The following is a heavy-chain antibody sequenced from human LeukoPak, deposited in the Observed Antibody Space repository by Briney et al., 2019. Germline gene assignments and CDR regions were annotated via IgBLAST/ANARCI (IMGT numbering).Heavy chain of an antibody. CDR3: AKARGYSDYSGYRTFDY. D-gene: IGHD3-22*01. J-gene: IGHJ4*02. CDR1: GFTFSTYG. V-gene: IGHV3-23*01. CDR2: ISGDTKYT. Sequence: PGGSLRLSCAASGFTFSTYGLTWVRQAPGKGLEWVSLISGDTKYTYYADSVKGRFTISRDNSKNTLFLQMNCLRAEDTAVYYCAKARGYSDYSGYRTFDYWGQGALVTVSS.